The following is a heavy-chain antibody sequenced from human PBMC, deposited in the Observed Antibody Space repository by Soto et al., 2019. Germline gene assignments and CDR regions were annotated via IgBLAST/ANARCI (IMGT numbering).Heavy chain of an antibody. CDR1: GFTVSSNY. Sequence: EVQLVESGGGLVQPGGSLRLSCAASGFTVSSNYMSWVRQAPGKGLEWVSVIYSGGSTYYADSVKGRFTISRHNSKNTLCLQMDGLRGADTAVYYGASGWRVDAFDNWGQGTMVTVSS. CDR2: IYSGGST. V-gene: IGHV3-53*04. D-gene: IGHD3-3*01. CDR3: ASGWRVDAFDN. J-gene: IGHJ3*02.